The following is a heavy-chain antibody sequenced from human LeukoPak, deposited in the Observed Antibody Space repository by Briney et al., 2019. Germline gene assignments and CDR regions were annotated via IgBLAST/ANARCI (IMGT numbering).Heavy chain of an antibody. D-gene: IGHD1-1*01. V-gene: IGHV3-53*01. Sequence: QTGGSLRLSCAASGFTVSTNYMSWVRQAPGKGLEWGSVIYSGGNTYYADSVKGRFTISRDSSKNTLYLQMNSLRAEDTAVYYCARESRGHTTGYNDAFDIWGQGTTVTVSS. J-gene: IGHJ3*02. CDR3: ARESRGHTTGYNDAFDI. CDR1: GFTVSTNY. CDR2: IYSGGNT.